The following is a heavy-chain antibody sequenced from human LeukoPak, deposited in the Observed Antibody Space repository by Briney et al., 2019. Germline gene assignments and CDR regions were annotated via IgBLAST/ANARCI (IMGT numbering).Heavy chain of an antibody. D-gene: IGHD1-14*01. V-gene: IGHV3-15*07. J-gene: IGHJ4*02. Sequence: GGSLRLSCAASGFNVNNAWMSWVRQAPGKGLEWVGRIRSKIDGGATDYAAPVKGRFTISRDDSKNTLYLQINSLKIEDTAMYYCYTSTTDYWGQGTLVTVSS. CDR2: IRSKIDGGAT. CDR1: GFNVNNAW. CDR3: YTSTTDY.